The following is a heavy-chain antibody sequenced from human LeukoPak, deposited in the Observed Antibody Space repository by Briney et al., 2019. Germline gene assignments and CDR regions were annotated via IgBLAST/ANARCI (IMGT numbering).Heavy chain of an antibody. V-gene: IGHV4-61*02. D-gene: IGHD6-19*01. Sequence: PSETLSLTCTVSGGSISSGTYYWSWIRQPAGKGLEWIGRIYTTGGTVYNPSLSSRLTISIDTSKSQFSLKLSSVTAADTAMYYCARHDPGIAMASTNYFDYWGQGTLVTVSS. CDR2: IYTTGGT. CDR3: ARHDPGIAMASTNYFDY. J-gene: IGHJ4*02. CDR1: GGSISSGTYY.